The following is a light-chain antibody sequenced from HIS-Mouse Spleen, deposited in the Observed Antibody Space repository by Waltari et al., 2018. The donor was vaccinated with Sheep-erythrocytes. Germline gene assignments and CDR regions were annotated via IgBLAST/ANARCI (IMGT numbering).Light chain of an antibody. Sequence: QSALTQPRSVSGSPGQSVTIPCTGTSSDVGGYNSVSWYQQHPGKAPKLMLYDVSKRPSGVPDRFSGSKSGNTASLNISGLQAEDEADYYCCSYAGSYNHVFATGTKVTVL. CDR2: DVS. V-gene: IGLV2-11*01. CDR1: SSDVGGYNS. J-gene: IGLJ1*01. CDR3: CSYAGSYNHV.